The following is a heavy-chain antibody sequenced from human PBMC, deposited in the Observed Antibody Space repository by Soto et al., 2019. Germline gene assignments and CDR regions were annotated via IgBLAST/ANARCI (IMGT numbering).Heavy chain of an antibody. CDR3: TDMRGQWLPRD. J-gene: IGHJ4*02. Sequence: SETLSLSYTVSGGFIRGSHYYLGWIRQPPGKGLEWIGNIYYSGISYSYPSLKGRVTMSVDTSKNQFSMRLSSVTAADTAVYYCTDMRGQWLPRDWGRGIMVTVS. CDR2: IYYSGIS. D-gene: IGHD6-19*01. CDR1: GGFIRGSHYY. V-gene: IGHV4-39*01.